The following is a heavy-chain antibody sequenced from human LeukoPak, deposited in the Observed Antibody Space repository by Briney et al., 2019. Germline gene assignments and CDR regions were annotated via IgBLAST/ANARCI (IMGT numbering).Heavy chain of an antibody. J-gene: IGHJ4*02. CDR2: ISGDGRST. CDR1: GFTSRTYW. CDR3: AAFHYDPAY. V-gene: IGHV3-74*01. Sequence: GGSLRLSCAASGFTSRTYWMHWVRQAPGKGLVWVSRISGDGRSTSYADFVKGRFTISRDNAKNTLFLQIHSLRVEDTAVYYCAAFHYDPAYWGQGTLVTVSS. D-gene: IGHD3-22*01.